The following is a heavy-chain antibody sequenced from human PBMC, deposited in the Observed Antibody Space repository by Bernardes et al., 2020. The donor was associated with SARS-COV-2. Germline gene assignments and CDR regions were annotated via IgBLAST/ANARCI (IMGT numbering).Heavy chain of an antibody. CDR1: GGSMSSYY. D-gene: IGHD1-26*01. V-gene: IGHV4-59*08. CDR3: ARLRADSLGGGFDS. CDR2: IYYSGST. J-gene: IGHJ4*02. Sequence: SEHLSLSCTVSGGSMSSYYWSWIRQPPGKELEWIAYIYYSGSTDYNPSLKSRVTISIDTSKNQFSLKLSSVTAADTAMYYCARLRADSLGGGFDSWGQGTLVTVSS.